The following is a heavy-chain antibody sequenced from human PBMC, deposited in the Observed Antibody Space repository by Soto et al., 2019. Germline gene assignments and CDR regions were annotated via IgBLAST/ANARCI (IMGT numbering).Heavy chain of an antibody. CDR1: GFTFSDAW. D-gene: IGHD4-17*01. J-gene: IGHJ4*02. CDR3: TAVSTVTTSSI. Sequence: DVQLVESGGGLVKPGGSLRLSCAASGFTFSDAWMSWVRQAPGKGLEWLGRIKRNTDGGTTDYAPPVKGRFTISRDDSRNMLYQQMNSLKTEDSAVYSFTAVSTVTTSSIWSQGTLVTV. CDR2: IKRNTDGGTT. V-gene: IGHV3-15*01.